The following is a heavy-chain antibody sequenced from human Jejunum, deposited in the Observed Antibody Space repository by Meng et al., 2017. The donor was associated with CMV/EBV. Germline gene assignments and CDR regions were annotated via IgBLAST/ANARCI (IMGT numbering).Heavy chain of an antibody. CDR1: SVSSGYSY. Sequence: SVSSGYSYWSWIRPPPGKELELIGYIYYSGSTNYNPSLKSRVTISVDTSKNQFSLKLSSVTATDTAVYYCASLPTTVSTDDAFDIWGRGTMVTVSS. D-gene: IGHD4-17*01. CDR2: IYYSGST. J-gene: IGHJ3*02. V-gene: IGHV4-61*01. CDR3: ASLPTTVSTDDAFDI.